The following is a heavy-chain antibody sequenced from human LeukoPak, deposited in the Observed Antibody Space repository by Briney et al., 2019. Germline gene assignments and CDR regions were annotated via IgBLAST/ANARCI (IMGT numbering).Heavy chain of an antibody. CDR1: GGSISSGGYY. CDR2: IYYSGST. V-gene: IGHV4-61*08. J-gene: IGHJ5*02. D-gene: IGHD5-18*01. CDR3: ARDLPEGGDTAMVTGVRQYNWFDP. Sequence: SETLSLTCTVSGGSISSGGYYWSWIRQPPGKGLEWIGYIYYSGSTNYNPSLKSRVTISVDTSKNQFSLKLSSVTAADTAVYYCARDLPEGGDTAMVTGVRQYNWFDPWGQGTLVTVSS.